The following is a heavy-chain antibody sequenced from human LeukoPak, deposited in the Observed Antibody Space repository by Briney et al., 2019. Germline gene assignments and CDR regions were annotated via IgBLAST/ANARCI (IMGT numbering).Heavy chain of an antibody. CDR2: INPSGGST. D-gene: IGHD1-26*01. CDR1: GYTFTSYY. V-gene: IGHV1-46*01. CDR3: ARDLAQWERDY. Sequence: ASVKVSCKASGYTFTSYYMHWVRQAPGQGLEWMGIINPSGGSTSYAQKFQGRVTMTRDTSISTAYMELSRLRSDDTAVYYCARDLAQWERDYWGQGTLVTVSS. J-gene: IGHJ4*02.